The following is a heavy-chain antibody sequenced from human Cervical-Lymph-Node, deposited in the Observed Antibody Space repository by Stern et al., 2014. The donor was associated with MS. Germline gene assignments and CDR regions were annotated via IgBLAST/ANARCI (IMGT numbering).Heavy chain of an antibody. V-gene: IGHV3-33*01. J-gene: IGHJ4*02. D-gene: IGHD3-9*01. CDR1: GFTFSSYG. CDR2: IWYDGSNK. Sequence: VQLVESGGGVVQPGRSLRLSCAASGFTFSSYGMHWVRQAPGQGLAWVAVIWYDGSNKYYADSVKGRFTISRDNSKNTLYLRLNSLRAEDTAVYYCARDRPLTGYDYWGQGTLVTVSS. CDR3: ARDRPLTGYDY.